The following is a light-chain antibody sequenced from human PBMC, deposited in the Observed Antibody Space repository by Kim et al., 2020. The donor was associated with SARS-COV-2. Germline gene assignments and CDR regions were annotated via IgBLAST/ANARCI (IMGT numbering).Light chain of an antibody. CDR3: QEYNNWPTLS. J-gene: IGKJ4*01. V-gene: IGKV3D-15*01. Sequence: SPGEGATLSCGASHSATTNLAWYQQKPGQAPRLLIYGASIRASGIPARFSGSGSGTDFTLTISSLQSEDSAVYYCQEYNNWPTLSFGGGTKVDIK. CDR1: HSATTN. CDR2: GAS.